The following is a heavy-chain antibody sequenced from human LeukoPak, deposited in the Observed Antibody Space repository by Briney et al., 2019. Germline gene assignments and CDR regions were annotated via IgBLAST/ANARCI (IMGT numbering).Heavy chain of an antibody. Sequence: GGSLRLSCAASGFTFSSYSMNWVRQAPGKGLESVSSISSSSSYIYYADSVKGRFTISRDNAKNSLYLQMNSLRAEDTAVYYCARDLVLTLGWFDPWGQGTLVTVSS. CDR1: GFTFSSYS. D-gene: IGHD2-15*01. CDR2: ISSSSSYI. CDR3: ARDLVLTLGWFDP. V-gene: IGHV3-21*01. J-gene: IGHJ5*02.